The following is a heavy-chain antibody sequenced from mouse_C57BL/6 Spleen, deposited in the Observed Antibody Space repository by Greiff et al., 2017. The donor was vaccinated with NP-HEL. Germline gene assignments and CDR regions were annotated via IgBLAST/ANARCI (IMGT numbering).Heavy chain of an antibody. CDR2: IYPGDGDT. V-gene: IGHV1-80*01. CDR1: GYAFSSYW. Sequence: QVHVKQSGAELVKPGASVKISCKASGYAFSSYWMNWVKQRPGKGLEWIGQIYPGDGDTNYNGKFKGKATLTADKSSSTAYMQLSSLTSEDSAVYFCAREDYYGSPWFAYWGQGTLVTVSA. D-gene: IGHD1-1*01. CDR3: AREDYYGSPWFAY. J-gene: IGHJ3*01.